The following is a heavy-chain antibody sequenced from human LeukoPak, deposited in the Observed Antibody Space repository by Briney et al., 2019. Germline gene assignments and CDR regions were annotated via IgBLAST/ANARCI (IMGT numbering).Heavy chain of an antibody. CDR3: ARVSGYYYDSSGYYSFFDY. CDR2: IYYSGST. D-gene: IGHD3-22*01. Sequence: PSETLSLTCTVSGGSISSSSYYWGWIRQPPGKGLEWIGSIYYSGSTYYNPSLKSRVTISVDTSKNQFSLKLSSVTAADTAVYYCARVSGYYYDSSGYYSFFDYWGQGTLVTVSS. J-gene: IGHJ4*02. V-gene: IGHV4-39*07. CDR1: GGSISSSSYY.